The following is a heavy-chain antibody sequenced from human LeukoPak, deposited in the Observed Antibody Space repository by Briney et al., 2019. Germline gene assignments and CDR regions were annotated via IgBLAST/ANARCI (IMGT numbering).Heavy chain of an antibody. J-gene: IGHJ4*01. Sequence: ASVKVSCKASRYPLTGYYIHWVRQAPGQGLEWMGWINPENGGTNYAQKFQGGVTMTRDTSIDTAYMELSRLRSDDTAVYYCVTEGPTARDFDYWGHGTLVTVSS. CDR2: INPENGGT. CDR3: VTEGPTARDFDY. CDR1: RYPLTGYY. V-gene: IGHV1-2*02. D-gene: IGHD4-17*01.